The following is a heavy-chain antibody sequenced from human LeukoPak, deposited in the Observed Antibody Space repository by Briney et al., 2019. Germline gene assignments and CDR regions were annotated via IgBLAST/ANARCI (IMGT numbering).Heavy chain of an antibody. CDR1: GFTFRSYE. Sequence: GGSLRLSCVASGFTFRSYEMNWVRQAPGKGLEWVANINQDGTEKYSVDSVKGRFTVSRDNAKNSLYLQMNSLRVEDTAIYYCVKVAKYYYGSETYYFFEHWGQGTPVTASS. D-gene: IGHD3-10*01. V-gene: IGHV3-7*01. CDR3: VKVAKYYYGSETYYFFEH. J-gene: IGHJ4*02. CDR2: INQDGTEK.